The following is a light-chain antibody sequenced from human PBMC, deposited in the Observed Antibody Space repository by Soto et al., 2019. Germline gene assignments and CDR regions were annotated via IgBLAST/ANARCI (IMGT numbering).Light chain of an antibody. CDR3: QQYGSWT. V-gene: IGKV3-20*01. Sequence: EIVLTQSPGTLSVSPGERATLSCRASQTISSNNLAWYQQKPGQAPSLLIYGTSSRATGIPDRFSGSGSGTAFTLTISRLEPEDSAIYYCQQYGSWTFGQGTKVEI. CDR2: GTS. J-gene: IGKJ1*01. CDR1: QTISSNN.